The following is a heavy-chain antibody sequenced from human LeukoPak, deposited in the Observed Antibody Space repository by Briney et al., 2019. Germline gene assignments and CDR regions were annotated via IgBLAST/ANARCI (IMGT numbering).Heavy chain of an antibody. D-gene: IGHD1-1*01. Sequence: GGSLRLSCAASGFTFSSYWMHWVRQAPGKGLVWASRINSDGSSTSYADSVKGRFTISRDNAKNTLYLQMNSLRAEDTAVYYCARDSGGTFYYYYYMDVWGKGTTVTVSS. CDR3: ARDSGGTFYYYYYMDV. V-gene: IGHV3-74*01. J-gene: IGHJ6*03. CDR1: GFTFSSYW. CDR2: INSDGSST.